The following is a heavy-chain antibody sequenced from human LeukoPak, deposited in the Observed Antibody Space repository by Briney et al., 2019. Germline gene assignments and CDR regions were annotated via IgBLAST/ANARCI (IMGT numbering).Heavy chain of an antibody. Sequence: SQTLSLTCTVSGGSISSYYWSWIRQPAGKGLEWIGRIDTSGNTNYKPSLKSRVTMSVDTSKNQFSLKLSSVTAADTAVYYCARVSSSWYQDWYFDLWGRGTLVTVSS. V-gene: IGHV4-4*07. CDR2: IDTSGNT. CDR1: GGSISSYY. D-gene: IGHD6-13*01. CDR3: ARVSSSWYQDWYFDL. J-gene: IGHJ2*01.